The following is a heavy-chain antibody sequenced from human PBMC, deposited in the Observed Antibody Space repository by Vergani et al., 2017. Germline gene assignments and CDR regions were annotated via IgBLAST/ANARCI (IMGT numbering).Heavy chain of an antibody. CDR2: IYYSGSA. Sequence: QVQLQQWGAGLLKPSETLSLTCAVYGGSFSGYYWSWIRQPPGKGLEWIGNIYYSGSAHYNPSLRSRVTISVDMSKNQFSLKLSSVTAADTAVYYCASKPYDFWTGYWDDYYYMDVWGKGTTVTVSS. J-gene: IGHJ6*03. V-gene: IGHV4-34*01. CDR1: GGSFSGYY. CDR3: ASKPYDFWTGYWDDYYYMDV. D-gene: IGHD3-3*01.